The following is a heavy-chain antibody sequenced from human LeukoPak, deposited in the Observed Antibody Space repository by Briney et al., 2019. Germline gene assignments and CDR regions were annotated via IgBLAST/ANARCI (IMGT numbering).Heavy chain of an antibody. J-gene: IGHJ5*02. CDR1: GGSISSSGYS. V-gene: IGHV4-39*02. CDR3: ARTSIVGATTLFDP. CDR2: IYYSGNT. Sequence: PSETLSLTCTVAGGSISSSGYSWGWIRQPPGKGLEWIGSIYYSGNTYYTPSLKSRVTVSVDTSKNHFSLKLSSVTAADTAVYYCARTSIVGATTLFDPWGQGTLVTVSS. D-gene: IGHD1-26*01.